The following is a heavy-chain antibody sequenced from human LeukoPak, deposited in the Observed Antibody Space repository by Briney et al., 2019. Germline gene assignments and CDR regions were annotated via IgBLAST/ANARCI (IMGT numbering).Heavy chain of an antibody. D-gene: IGHD3-16*02. CDR2: INPDGSTT. Sequence: GGSLRLSCAASGFTFSNYWMHWVRQDPGKGLVWVSFINPDGSTTNYADSVKGRFTISRDNAKNSLYLQMNSLRAEDTAVYYCAREHYDYVWGSYRYKGYYFDYWGQGTLVTVSS. V-gene: IGHV3-74*01. CDR3: AREHYDYVWGSYRYKGYYFDY. J-gene: IGHJ4*02. CDR1: GFTFSNYW.